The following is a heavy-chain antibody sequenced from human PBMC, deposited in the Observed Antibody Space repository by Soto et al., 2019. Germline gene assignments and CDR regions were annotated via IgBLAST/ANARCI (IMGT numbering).Heavy chain of an antibody. CDR1: GGSISSGGYY. CDR2: IYYSGST. D-gene: IGHD3-10*01. CDR3: ARIPMAHLHKDRDYYYGMDV. V-gene: IGHV4-31*03. J-gene: IGHJ6*02. Sequence: QVQLQESGPGLVKPSQTLSLTCTVSGGSISSGGYYWSWIRQHPGKGLEWIGYIYYSGSTYYNPSLKSRVTISVDPSKNQFSLKLSSVTAADTAVYYCARIPMAHLHKDRDYYYGMDVWGQGTTVTVSS.